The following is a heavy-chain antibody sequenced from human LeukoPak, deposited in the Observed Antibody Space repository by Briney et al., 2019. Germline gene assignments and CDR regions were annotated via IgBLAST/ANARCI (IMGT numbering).Heavy chain of an antibody. V-gene: IGHV1-18*01. Sequence: ASVKVSCKASGYTFTSYGISWVRQAPGQGLEWMGWISAYNGNTDYAQKLQGRVTMTTDTSTSTAYMELRSLRSDDTAVYYCARDVGCSGGSCYSVYFDYWGQGTLVTVSS. CDR2: ISAYNGNT. CDR3: ARDVGCSGGSCYSVYFDY. D-gene: IGHD2-15*01. J-gene: IGHJ4*02. CDR1: GYTFTSYG.